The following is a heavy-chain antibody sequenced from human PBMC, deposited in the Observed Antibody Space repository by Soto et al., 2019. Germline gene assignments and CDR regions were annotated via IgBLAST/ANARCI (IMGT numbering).Heavy chain of an antibody. V-gene: IGHV1-69*06. CDR1: GGTFSSYA. Sequence: SVKVSCKASGGTFSSYAISWVRQAPGQGLEWMGGIIPIFGTANYAQKFQGRVTITADKSTSTAYMELSSLRSEDTAVYYCARDRTAVAVVWFDPWGQGTLVTVSS. D-gene: IGHD6-19*01. CDR2: IIPIFGTA. J-gene: IGHJ5*02. CDR3: ARDRTAVAVVWFDP.